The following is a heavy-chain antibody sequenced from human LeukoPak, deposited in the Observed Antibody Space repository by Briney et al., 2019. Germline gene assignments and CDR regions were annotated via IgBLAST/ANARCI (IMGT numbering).Heavy chain of an antibody. CDR3: ARETGWYGDY. Sequence: ASVKVSCKASGYTFTGYYMHWVRQAPGQGLEWMGWINAGNGNTKYSQKFQGRVTITRDTSASTAYMELSSLRSEDTAVYYCARETGWYGDYWGQGTLVTVSS. D-gene: IGHD6-19*01. CDR1: GYTFTGYY. V-gene: IGHV1-3*01. CDR2: INAGNGNT. J-gene: IGHJ4*02.